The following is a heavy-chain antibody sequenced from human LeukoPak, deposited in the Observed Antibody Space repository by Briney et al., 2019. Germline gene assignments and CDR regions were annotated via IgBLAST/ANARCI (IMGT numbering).Heavy chain of an antibody. Sequence: GGTLRLSCAASGFTFSSYGMSWVRQAPGKGLEWVSAISGSGGSTYYADSVKGRFTISRDNSKNTLYLQMNSLRAEDTAVYFCAKDRTGGTGRDWFDPWGQGTLVTVSS. J-gene: IGHJ5*02. CDR1: GFTFSSYG. D-gene: IGHD2-8*02. CDR2: ISGSGGST. V-gene: IGHV3-23*01. CDR3: AKDRTGGTGRDWFDP.